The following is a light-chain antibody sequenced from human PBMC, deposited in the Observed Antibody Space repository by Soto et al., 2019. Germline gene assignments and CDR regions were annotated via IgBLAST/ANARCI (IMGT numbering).Light chain of an antibody. CDR1: QSVSSRY. J-gene: IGKJ1*01. Sequence: EIVMTQSPATLSVSTGARANLYCRASQSVSSRYLAWYQQKPGQAPRLLIYGASTRATGIPARFSGSGSGTEFTLTISSLQSEDCAVYYGQQYNNWPRTVGQGTQVDIK. CDR2: GAS. V-gene: IGKV3-15*01. CDR3: QQYNNWPRT.